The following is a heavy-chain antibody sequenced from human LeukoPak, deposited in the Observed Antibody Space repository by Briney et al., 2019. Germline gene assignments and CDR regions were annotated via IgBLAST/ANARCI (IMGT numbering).Heavy chain of an antibody. J-gene: IGHJ4*02. Sequence: SVKVSCKASGGTFSSYAISWVRQAPGQGLEWMGGIIPIFGTANYAQKFQGRVTITADESTSTAYMELSSLRSEDTAVYYCARATHRTYYYDSSGLNYFDYWGQGTLVTVSP. CDR3: ARATHRTYYYDSSGLNYFDY. CDR2: IIPIFGTA. D-gene: IGHD3-22*01. V-gene: IGHV1-69*13. CDR1: GGTFSSYA.